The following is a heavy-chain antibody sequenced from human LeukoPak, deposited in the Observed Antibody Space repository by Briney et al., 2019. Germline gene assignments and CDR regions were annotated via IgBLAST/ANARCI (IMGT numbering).Heavy chain of an antibody. CDR3: ARDRITRSPYGMDV. V-gene: IGHV4-59*01. J-gene: IGHJ6*02. CDR1: GGSISSYY. D-gene: IGHD1-20*01. CDR2: IYYSGST. Sequence: PSETLSLTCTVSGGSISSYYWSWIRQPPGKGLEWIGYIYYSGSTNYNPSLKSRVTISVDTSKNQFSLKLSSVTAADTAVYYCARDRITRSPYGMDVWGQGTTVTVSS.